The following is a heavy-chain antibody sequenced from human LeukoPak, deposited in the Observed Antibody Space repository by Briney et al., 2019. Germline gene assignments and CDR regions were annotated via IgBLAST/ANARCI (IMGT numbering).Heavy chain of an antibody. D-gene: IGHD3-10*01. J-gene: IGHJ4*02. CDR2: ISGSVGSR. V-gene: IGHV3-23*01. CDR3: AKEDGYYGAGSYSFDY. CDR1: GFSLTNYA. Sequence: GGSLRLSCAASGFSLTNYAMTWVRHAPEKGLEWVSGISGSVGSRYYADSGKGRFTISRDTSKNTLYLQLNSLRAEDTAVYYCAKEDGYYGAGSYSFDYWGQGTLVTVSS.